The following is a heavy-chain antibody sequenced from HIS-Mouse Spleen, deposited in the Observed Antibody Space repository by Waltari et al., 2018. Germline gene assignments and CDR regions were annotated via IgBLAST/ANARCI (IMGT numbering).Heavy chain of an antibody. V-gene: IGHV4-39*07. CDR3: AREIPYSSSWYDWYFDL. D-gene: IGHD6-13*01. CDR1: GGFISSSSYY. J-gene: IGHJ2*01. Sequence: LQLQESGTELVKPSETLSLTCTVSGGFISSSSYYWGWIRQPPGKGLEWIGSIDYSGSTYYNPSLKSRVTISVDTSKNQFSLKLSSVTAADTAVYYCAREIPYSSSWYDWYFDLWGRGTLVTVSS. CDR2: IDYSGST.